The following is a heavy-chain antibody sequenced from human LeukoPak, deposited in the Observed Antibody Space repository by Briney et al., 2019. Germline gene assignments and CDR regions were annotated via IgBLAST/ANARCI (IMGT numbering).Heavy chain of an antibody. CDR1: GFTFSSYW. V-gene: IGHV3-7*01. CDR3: ARDDSSGYHVTDY. D-gene: IGHD3-22*01. J-gene: IGHJ4*02. CDR2: IKQDGSEK. Sequence: GGSLRLSCAASGFTFSSYWMSWVRQAPGKGLEWVANIKQDGSEKYYVDSVKGRFTISRDNAKNSLYLQMNSLRAEDTAVYYCARDDSSGYHVTDYWGQGTLVTVSS.